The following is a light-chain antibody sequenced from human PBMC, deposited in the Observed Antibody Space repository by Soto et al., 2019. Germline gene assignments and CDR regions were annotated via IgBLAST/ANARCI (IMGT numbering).Light chain of an antibody. CDR2: GAY. Sequence: EIVMTQSPATLSVSPGERATLSCRASQSVSGNLAWYQQKPGQAPRLLIYGAYTRATGIPARFSGSGSGTDFTLTISSLQSEDFAVYYCQHYNYWPPKTFGQGTKVDIK. CDR3: QHYNYWPPKT. CDR1: QSVSGN. J-gene: IGKJ1*01. V-gene: IGKV3-15*01.